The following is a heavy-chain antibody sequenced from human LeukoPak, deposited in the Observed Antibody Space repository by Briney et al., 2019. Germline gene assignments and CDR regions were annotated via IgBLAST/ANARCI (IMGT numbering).Heavy chain of an antibody. D-gene: IGHD3-10*01. Sequence: ASVKVSCKASGYTFTGYYMHWVRQAPGQGLERMGIINPSGGSTSYAQKFQGRVTMTRDMSTSTVYMELSSLRTDDTAMYYCARNGRVRRVVKDLFEYWGQGTLVAVSS. V-gene: IGHV1-46*01. CDR1: GYTFTGYY. J-gene: IGHJ4*02. CDR2: INPSGGST. CDR3: ARNGRVRRVVKDLFEY.